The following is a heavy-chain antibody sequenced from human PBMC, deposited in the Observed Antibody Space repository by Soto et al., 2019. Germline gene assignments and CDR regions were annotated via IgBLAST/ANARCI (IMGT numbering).Heavy chain of an antibody. V-gene: IGHV4-59*08. Sequence: SETLSLTCTVSGGSISSYYWSWIRQPPGKGLEWIGYIYYSGSTNYNPSLKSRVTISVDTSKNQFSLKLSSVTAADTAVYHCANTYCSSTSCLPDYWGQGTLVTVSS. CDR3: ANTYCSSTSCLPDY. CDR2: IYYSGST. J-gene: IGHJ4*02. CDR1: GGSISSYY. D-gene: IGHD2-2*01.